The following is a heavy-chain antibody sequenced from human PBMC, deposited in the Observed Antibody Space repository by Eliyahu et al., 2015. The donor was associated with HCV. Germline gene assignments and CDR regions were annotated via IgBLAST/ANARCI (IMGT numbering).Heavy chain of an antibody. J-gene: IGHJ4*01. Sequence: QVQLVQSGAEVKKPGSSVKVSCXASGGTFSSYAISWVRQAPGQGLEWMGGVGPFFGTANYAQKFQGRVTITADKSTNTAYMELSSLRSEDTAVFYCASGDYYGSGSYVDLGFFDYWGQGTLVTVSS. CDR2: VGPFFGTA. V-gene: IGHV1-69*06. D-gene: IGHD3-10*01. CDR3: ASGDYYGSGSYVDLGFFDY. CDR1: GGTFSSYA.